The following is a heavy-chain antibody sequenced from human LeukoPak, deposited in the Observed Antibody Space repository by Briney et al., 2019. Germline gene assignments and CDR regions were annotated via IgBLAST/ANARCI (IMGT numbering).Heavy chain of an antibody. CDR1: GSFIRSYY. Sequence: SDTLALTCNVSGSFIRSYYWSWIRQPTGKGLEGIGYIYYSGSTNYHPSLKSRVTISVDTSTNQSSLKLSSVTAADTAVYYCARDRRGENWFDPWGQGTLVTVSS. V-gene: IGHV4-59*01. D-gene: IGHD3-10*01. J-gene: IGHJ5*02. CDR2: IYYSGST. CDR3: ARDRRGENWFDP.